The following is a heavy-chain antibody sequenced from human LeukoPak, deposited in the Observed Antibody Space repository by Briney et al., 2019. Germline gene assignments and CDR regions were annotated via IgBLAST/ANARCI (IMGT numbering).Heavy chain of an antibody. Sequence: SGALSLTRMVSLGSISSSIYYCGWTRHPPGRGLGWLGFVYYSGTTYYNPSLKSRVPISVDTPKNQFSLKLSSRNAADTAVYYRARIMGYSGVHYG. CDR2: VYYSGTT. CDR1: LGSISSSIYY. V-gene: IGHV4-39*01. CDR3: ARIMGYSGVHYG. D-gene: IGHD1-26*01. J-gene: IGHJ6*01.